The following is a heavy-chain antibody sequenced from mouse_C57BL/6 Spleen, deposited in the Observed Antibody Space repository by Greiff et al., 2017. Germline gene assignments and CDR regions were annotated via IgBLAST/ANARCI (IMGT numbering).Heavy chain of an antibody. Sequence: EVQLQQSGPELVKPGASVKMSCKASGYTFTDYNMHWVKQSHGKSLAWIGYINPNNGGTSYNQKFKGKATLTVNQSSSTAYMELRSLTSEDSAVYYCASEGWRITTVGPWSFDVWGTGTTVTVSS. D-gene: IGHD1-1*01. CDR1: GYTFTDYN. CDR2: INPNNGGT. CDR3: ASEGWRITTVGPWSFDV. V-gene: IGHV1-22*01. J-gene: IGHJ1*03.